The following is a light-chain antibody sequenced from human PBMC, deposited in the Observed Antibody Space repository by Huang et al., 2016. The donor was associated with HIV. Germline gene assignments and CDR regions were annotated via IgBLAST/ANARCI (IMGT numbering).Light chain of an antibody. Sequence: EIVLTQSPGILSLSPGERATLSCRASQSVSSSYLAWYQPTPGQAPRLLIYGASSRATGIPDRFSGSGSGTDFTLTISRLEPEDFAVYYCQQYGSSPWTFGQGTKVEIK. J-gene: IGKJ1*01. V-gene: IGKV3-20*01. CDR2: GAS. CDR1: QSVSSSY. CDR3: QQYGSSPWT.